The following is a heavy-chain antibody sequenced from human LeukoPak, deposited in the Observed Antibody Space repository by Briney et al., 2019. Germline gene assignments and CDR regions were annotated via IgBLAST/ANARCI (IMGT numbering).Heavy chain of an antibody. CDR3: AIREMYSSGWCLGY. J-gene: IGHJ4*02. CDR2: ISGSGGST. V-gene: IGHV3-23*01. Sequence: GGSQRLSCAASGFTFSSYAMSWVRQAPGNGLEWVSAISGSGGSTYYADSVKGRFTISRDNSKNTLYLQMNSLRAEDTALYYCAIREMYSSGWCLGYWGQGTLVTVSS. CDR1: GFTFSSYA. D-gene: IGHD6-19*01.